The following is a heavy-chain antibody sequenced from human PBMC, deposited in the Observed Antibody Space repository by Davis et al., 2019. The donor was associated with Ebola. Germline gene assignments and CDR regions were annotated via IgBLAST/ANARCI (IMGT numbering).Heavy chain of an antibody. CDR2: VNPSGGST. Sequence: ADSVKVSCKAFGYTFTSYYIHWVRQAPGQGLEWMGIVNPSGGSTTYAQKFQGRVTMTRDTSTSTVYMELSSLRSEDTAVYYCASGTYYGSGSYIDYWGQGTLVTVSS. J-gene: IGHJ4*02. V-gene: IGHV1-46*01. CDR1: GYTFTSYY. D-gene: IGHD3-10*01. CDR3: ASGTYYGSGSYIDY.